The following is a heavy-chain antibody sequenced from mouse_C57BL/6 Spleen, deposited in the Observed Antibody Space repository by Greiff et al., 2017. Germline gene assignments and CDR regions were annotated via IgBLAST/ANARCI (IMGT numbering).Heavy chain of an antibody. CDR1: GYTFTSYW. Sequence: QVQLQQSGAELAKPGASVKLSCKASGYTFTSYWMHWVKQRPGQGLEWIGYINPSSGYTKYNQKFKDKATLTADKSSSTAYMQLSSLTYEDSAVYYCASAYYSNYGGFDYWGQGTTLTVSS. V-gene: IGHV1-7*01. J-gene: IGHJ2*01. CDR3: ASAYYSNYGGFDY. CDR2: INPSSGYT. D-gene: IGHD2-5*01.